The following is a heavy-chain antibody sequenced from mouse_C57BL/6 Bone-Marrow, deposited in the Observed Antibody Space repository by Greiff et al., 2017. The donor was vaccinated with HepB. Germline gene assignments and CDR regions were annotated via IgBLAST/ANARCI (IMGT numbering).Heavy chain of an antibody. CDR3: ARPIYDPSYFDV. CDR2: IYPGDGDT. Sequence: QVQLMESGPELVKPGASVKISCKASGYAFSSSWMNWVKQRPGKGLEWIGRIYPGDGDTNYNGKFKGKAPLAADKSSSTAYMQLSSLTSEQTAVSFCARPIYDPSYFDVWGTGTTVTVYS. V-gene: IGHV1-82*01. D-gene: IGHD2-12*01. J-gene: IGHJ1*03. CDR1: GYAFSSSW.